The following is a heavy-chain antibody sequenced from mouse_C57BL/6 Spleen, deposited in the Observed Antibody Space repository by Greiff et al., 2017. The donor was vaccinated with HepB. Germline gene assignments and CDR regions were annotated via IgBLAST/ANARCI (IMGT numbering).Heavy chain of an antibody. CDR1: GYTFTSYW. CDR3: ARSGYFDV. CDR2: IDPSDSYT. J-gene: IGHJ1*03. V-gene: IGHV1-69*01. D-gene: IGHD3-1*01. Sequence: QVQLQQPGAELVMPGASVKLSCKASGYTFTSYWTHWVKQRPGQGLEWIGEIDPSDSYTNYYQKFKGKSTLTVDKSSSTAYMQLSSLTSEDSAVYYCARSGYFDVWGTGTTVTVSS.